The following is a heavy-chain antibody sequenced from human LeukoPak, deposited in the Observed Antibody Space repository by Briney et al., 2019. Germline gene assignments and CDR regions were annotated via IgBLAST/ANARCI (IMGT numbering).Heavy chain of an antibody. Sequence: PGRSLRLSCAASGFTFSSCGMHWVRQAPGKGLEWVAVISYDGSNKYYADSVKGRFTISRDNSKNTLYLQMNSLRAEDTAVYYCAKGTKRGYCSSTSCYEGYYYYGMDVWGQGTTVTVSS. CDR3: AKGTKRGYCSSTSCYEGYYYYGMDV. CDR1: GFTFSSCG. D-gene: IGHD2-2*01. V-gene: IGHV3-30*18. CDR2: ISYDGSNK. J-gene: IGHJ6*02.